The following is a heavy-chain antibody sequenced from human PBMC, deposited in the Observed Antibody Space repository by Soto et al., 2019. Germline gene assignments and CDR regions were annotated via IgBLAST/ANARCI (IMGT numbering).Heavy chain of an antibody. CDR2: IYYSGNI. CDR1: GDSISSATYY. CDR3: AREGLTVTKSHPFYFDY. D-gene: IGHD4-17*01. Sequence: QLQLQESGPGLVKPSETLSLTCTVSGDSISSATYYWSWIRQPPGKGLEWIGRIYYSGNIYYKPALRSRVTISVDTSMNQFALKLSSVTAADTAVYYCAREGLTVTKSHPFYFDYWGQGALVTVSS. J-gene: IGHJ4*02. V-gene: IGHV4-39*01.